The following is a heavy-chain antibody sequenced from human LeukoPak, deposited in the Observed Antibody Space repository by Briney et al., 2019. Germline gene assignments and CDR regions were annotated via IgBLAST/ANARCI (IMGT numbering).Heavy chain of an antibody. CDR2: ISSSGSTI. CDR1: GFTFSSYE. J-gene: IGHJ4*02. D-gene: IGHD1-26*01. Sequence: GGSLRLSCAASGFTFSSYEMNWVRQAPGKGLEWVSYISSSGSTIYYADSVKGRFTISRDNAKNSLYLQMNSLRAEDTAVYYCARDSIVGATAYYFDYWGQGTLVTVSS. V-gene: IGHV3-48*03. CDR3: ARDSIVGATAYYFDY.